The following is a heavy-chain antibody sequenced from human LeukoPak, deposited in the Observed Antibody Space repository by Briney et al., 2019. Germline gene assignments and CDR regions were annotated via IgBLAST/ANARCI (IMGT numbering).Heavy chain of an antibody. Sequence: GGSLRLSCAASGITFSSHAMSWVRQAPGKGLEWVSLISGSGGHTYYGDSVKGRFTISRDNSTNRLYLQMNSLRPEDTAVYYCAKGGAATMRDGYNYYYYMEVRGRGTTVTVSS. CDR1: GITFSSHA. D-gene: IGHD5-24*01. CDR2: ISGSGGHT. J-gene: IGHJ6*03. CDR3: AKGGAATMRDGYNYYYYMEV. V-gene: IGHV3-23*01.